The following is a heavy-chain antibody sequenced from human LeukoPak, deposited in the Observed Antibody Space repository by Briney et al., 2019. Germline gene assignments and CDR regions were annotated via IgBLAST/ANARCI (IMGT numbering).Heavy chain of an antibody. CDR3: ARGGSSSPYYCDY. D-gene: IGHD6-6*01. J-gene: IGHJ4*02. CDR2: ISSSSKYI. Sequence: GGSLRLSCAASGFTFSSYEMNWVRQAPGKGLEWVSSISSSSKYIYYADSMKGRFTISRDNAKNSLYLQMNSLRPEDTAVYYCARGGSSSPYYCDYWGQGTLVTVSS. V-gene: IGHV3-21*01. CDR1: GFTFSSYE.